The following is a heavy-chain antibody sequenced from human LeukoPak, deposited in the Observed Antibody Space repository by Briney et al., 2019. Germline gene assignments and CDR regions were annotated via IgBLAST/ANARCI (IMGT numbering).Heavy chain of an antibody. CDR3: ARGSSGSPDY. CDR1: GFTLSNYA. Sequence: PGGSLRLSCAASGFTLSNYAMSWVRQAPGKGLEWVPSIGGSGPSTYYADSVKGRFTISRDNAKNTLYLQMNSLRAEDTAVYYCARGSSGSPDYWGQGTLVTVSS. V-gene: IGHV3-23*01. D-gene: IGHD3-10*01. J-gene: IGHJ4*02. CDR2: IGGSGPST.